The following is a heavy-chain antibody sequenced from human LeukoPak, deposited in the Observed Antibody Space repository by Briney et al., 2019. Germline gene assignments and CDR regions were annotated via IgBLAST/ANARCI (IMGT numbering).Heavy chain of an antibody. CDR2: IWYDGSNK. Sequence: GGSLRLSCAASGFTFSSYGMHWVRQAPGKGLEWVAFIWYDGSNKYYADSVKGRFTISGDNSKNTLYLQMNSLRAEDTAVYYCAKLYSNSSLDYWGQGTLVTVSS. D-gene: IGHD6-13*01. CDR3: AKLYSNSSLDY. CDR1: GFTFSSYG. J-gene: IGHJ4*02. V-gene: IGHV3-30*02.